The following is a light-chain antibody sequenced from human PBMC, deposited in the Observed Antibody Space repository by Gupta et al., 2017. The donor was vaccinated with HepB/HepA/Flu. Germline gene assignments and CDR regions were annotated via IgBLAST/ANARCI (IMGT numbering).Light chain of an antibody. J-gene: IGLJ3*02. V-gene: IGLV2-18*02. Sequence: QSALPQPPSVSGSPGQSVTISCTGTSSDIGSYNRVSWCQQPPGTAPTLIIYEVNNRPAGVPDRFSGSKSGNTAFLTISGLQAEDEGDYYCTSFTSSNTWVFGGGTRLTVL. CDR3: TSFTSSNTWV. CDR1: SSDIGSYNR. CDR2: EVN.